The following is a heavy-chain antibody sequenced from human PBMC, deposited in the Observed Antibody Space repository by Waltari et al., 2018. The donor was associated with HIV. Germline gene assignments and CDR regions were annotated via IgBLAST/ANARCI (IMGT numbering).Heavy chain of an antibody. V-gene: IGHV4-39*01. CDR3: ARQGGYDILTGYYTYFDY. CDR2: NYYSGGT. J-gene: IGHJ4*02. D-gene: IGHD3-9*01. Sequence: QLQLQESGPGLVKPSETLSLTCTVSGGSISSSSYYWGWIRQPPGKGLEWIGSNYYSGGTYYNPSLKSRVTISVDTSKNQFSLKLSSVTAADTAVYYCARQGGYDILTGYYTYFDYWGQGTLVTVSS. CDR1: GGSISSSSYY.